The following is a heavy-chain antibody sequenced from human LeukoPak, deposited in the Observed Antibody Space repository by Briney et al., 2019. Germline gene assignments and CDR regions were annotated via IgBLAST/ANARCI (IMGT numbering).Heavy chain of an antibody. J-gene: IGHJ4*02. V-gene: IGHV1-69*13. Sequence: GASVKVSCKASGGTFSSYAISWVRQAPGQGLEWMGGIIPIFGTANYGQKFQGRVTITADESTSTAYMELSSLRSEDTAVYCCASAGTTVTTGVFDYWGQGTLVTVSS. CDR3: ASAGTTVTTGVFDY. CDR2: IIPIFGTA. CDR1: GGTFSSYA. D-gene: IGHD4-17*01.